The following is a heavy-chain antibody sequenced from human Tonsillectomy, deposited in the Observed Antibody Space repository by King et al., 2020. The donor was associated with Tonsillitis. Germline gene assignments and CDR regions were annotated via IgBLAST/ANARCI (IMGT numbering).Heavy chain of an antibody. V-gene: IGHV4-59*01. CDR2: IYYSGST. Sequence: HVQLQESGPGLVKPSETLSLTCTVSGGSISSYYWSWIRQPPGKGLEWIGYIYYSGSTNYNPSLKSRVTISVDTSKNQFSLKLRSVTAADTAVYYCARDSSGWPDYWGQGTLVTVSS. CDR3: ARDSSGWPDY. J-gene: IGHJ4*02. D-gene: IGHD6-19*01. CDR1: GGSISSYY.